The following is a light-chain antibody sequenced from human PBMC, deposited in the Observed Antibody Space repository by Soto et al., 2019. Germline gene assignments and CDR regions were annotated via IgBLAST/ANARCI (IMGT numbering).Light chain of an antibody. CDR1: SSNIGGGYD. Sequence: QSVLTQPPSVSEAPGQRVTISCPGSSSNIGGGYDVHWFQQLPGTAPKLLFYGKNNRPSGVPDRFSGSTSGTSASLAITGLQPEDEAIYYCQSYDASLSGYVFGTGTKVTVL. CDR3: QSYDASLSGYV. V-gene: IGLV1-40*01. J-gene: IGLJ1*01. CDR2: GKN.